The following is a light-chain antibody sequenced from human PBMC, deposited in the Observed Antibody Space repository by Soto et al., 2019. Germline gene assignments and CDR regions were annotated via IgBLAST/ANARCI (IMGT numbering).Light chain of an antibody. V-gene: IGLV2-14*01. Sequence: QSALTQPASVSGSPGQSITTSCTGNSSEVGGYNYVSWYQQYPGKAPKVMIYDVTNRPSGVSNRFSGSRSGNTASLTISGLQAEDEADYYCCSFTTSSTYVFGTGTKVTVL. J-gene: IGLJ1*01. CDR3: CSFTTSSTYV. CDR2: DVT. CDR1: SSEVGGYNY.